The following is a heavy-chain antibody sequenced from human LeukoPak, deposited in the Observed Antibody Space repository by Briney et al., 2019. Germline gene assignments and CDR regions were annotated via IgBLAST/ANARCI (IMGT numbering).Heavy chain of an antibody. J-gene: IGHJ5*02. V-gene: IGHV4-39*01. CDR2: IRYSAST. CDR3: ATSDTVSTYNWFDP. Sequence: SETLSLTCNVSGGSISSNTYFWGWVRRPPGKGREWIGIIRYSASTYYNPSLKSRVTISVDTSKNQFSLNLSSLTAADTAVYYCATSDTVSTYNWFDPWGQGTLVTVS. CDR1: GGSISSNTYF. D-gene: IGHD5/OR15-5a*01.